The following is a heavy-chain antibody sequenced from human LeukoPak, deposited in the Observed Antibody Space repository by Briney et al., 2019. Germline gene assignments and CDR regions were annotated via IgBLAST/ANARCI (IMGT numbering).Heavy chain of an antibody. J-gene: IGHJ4*02. V-gene: IGHV3-30*03. CDR2: ISYDGSNK. Sequence: GGSLRLSCAASGFTFSSYGMHWVRQAPGKGREWVAVISYDGSNKYYADSVKGRFTISRDNSKNTLYLQMNSLRAEDTAVYYCARGRGTIYMIDYWGQGTLVTVSS. D-gene: IGHD2/OR15-2a*01. CDR3: ARGRGTIYMIDY. CDR1: GFTFSSYG.